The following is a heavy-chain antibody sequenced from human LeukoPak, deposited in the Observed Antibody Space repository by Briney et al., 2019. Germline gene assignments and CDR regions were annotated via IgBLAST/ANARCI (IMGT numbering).Heavy chain of an antibody. D-gene: IGHD5-24*01. CDR2: ISAYSGGT. CDR3: ARDQRWLQNWFDP. J-gene: IGHJ5*02. V-gene: IGHV1-2*02. CDR1: GYTFTSYG. Sequence: ASVKVSCKASGYTFTSYGISWVRQAPGQGLGWMGWISAYSGGTNYAQKFQGRVTMTRDTSISTAYMELSRLRSDDTAVYYCARDQRWLQNWFDPWGQGTLVTVSS.